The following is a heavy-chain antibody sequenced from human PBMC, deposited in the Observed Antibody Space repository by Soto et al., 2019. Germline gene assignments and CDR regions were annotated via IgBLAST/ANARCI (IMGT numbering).Heavy chain of an antibody. D-gene: IGHD6-19*01. CDR2: IYSGGST. J-gene: IGHJ6*02. CDR3: ASGYSSGSFHYYYYGMDV. Sequence: GGSLRLSCAASGFTVSSNYMSWVRQAPGKGLEWVSVIYSGGSTYYADSVKGRFTISRDNSKNTLYLQMNSLRAEDTAVYYCASGYSSGSFHYYYYGMDVWGQGTTVTVSS. V-gene: IGHV3-53*01. CDR1: GFTVSSNY.